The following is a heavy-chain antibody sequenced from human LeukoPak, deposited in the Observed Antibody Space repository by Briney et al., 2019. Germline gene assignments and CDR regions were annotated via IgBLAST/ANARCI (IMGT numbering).Heavy chain of an antibody. CDR1: GFTFSNYG. J-gene: IGHJ4*02. V-gene: IGHV3-30*02. Sequence: PGGSLRLSCVASGFTFSNYGMHWVRQAPGKGLEWVAFIRYDGSIKYYADSVKGRFTISRDNSKNTLYLQMNSLRAEDTAVYYCARDVQRFLEWFPDYWGQGTLVTVSS. CDR3: ARDVQRFLEWFPDY. D-gene: IGHD3-3*01. CDR2: IRYDGSIK.